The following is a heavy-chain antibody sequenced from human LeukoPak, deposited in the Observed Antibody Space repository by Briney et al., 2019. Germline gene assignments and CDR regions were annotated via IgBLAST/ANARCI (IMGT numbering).Heavy chain of an antibody. CDR3: VSAQGSYNENWFDP. CDR2: ISYGGTAA. D-gene: IGHD3-10*01. V-gene: IGHV3-11*01. J-gene: IGHJ5*02. CDR1: GFTFIDYY. Sequence: GSLILSCSASGFTFIDYYMSWIRQAPGKGLEWIAYISYGGTAAYYADSVRGRFTVSRDNSKNSLFLEMNSLRVDDSAMCYCVSAQGSYNENWFDPWGQGTLVIVSS.